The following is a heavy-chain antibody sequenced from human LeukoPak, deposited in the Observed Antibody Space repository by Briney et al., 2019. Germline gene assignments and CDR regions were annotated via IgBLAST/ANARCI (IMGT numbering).Heavy chain of an antibody. D-gene: IGHD3-10*01. Sequence: GGSLRLSCAASGFTFSSYAMSWVRQAPGKGLEWVSAISGSGGNTYYADSVKGRFTISRDNSKNTLYLQMNSLRAEDTAVYYCAKDYVRSYTDSPNAFDIWGQGTMVTVSS. V-gene: IGHV3-23*01. J-gene: IGHJ3*02. CDR2: ISGSGGNT. CDR1: GFTFSSYA. CDR3: AKDYVRSYTDSPNAFDI.